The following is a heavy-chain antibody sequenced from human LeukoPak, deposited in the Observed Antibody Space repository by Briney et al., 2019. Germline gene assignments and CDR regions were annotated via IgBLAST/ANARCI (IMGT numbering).Heavy chain of an antibody. J-gene: IGHJ6*03. D-gene: IGHD3-3*01. CDR3: EGFWSCYYTVYMDV. Sequence: SQNLSLTCTVSGGSISSGGYYWRWIRQPPGKGLEWIGYIYHSGSTYYNPSLKSRVTISVDRSKNQFSLKLSSVTAADTAVYYCEGFWSCYYTVYMDVWGKGTTVTVSS. CDR1: GGSISSGGYY. CDR2: IYHSGST. V-gene: IGHV4-30-2*01.